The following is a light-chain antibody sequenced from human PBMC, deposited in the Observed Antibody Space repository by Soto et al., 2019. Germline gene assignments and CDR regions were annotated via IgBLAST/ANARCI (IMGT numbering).Light chain of an antibody. J-gene: IGKJ5*01. CDR3: MQGTHWPIT. V-gene: IGKV2-30*01. CDR2: EVS. Sequence: DVVMTQSPLSLPVTLGQPASISCRSSQSLVYTDGNTYLSWFQQRPGQSPRRLIYEVSHRDSGVPDRFSGSGSGTDFTLKISRVEAEDVGVYYCMQGTHWPITFGQGTRLEIK. CDR1: QSLVYTDGNTY.